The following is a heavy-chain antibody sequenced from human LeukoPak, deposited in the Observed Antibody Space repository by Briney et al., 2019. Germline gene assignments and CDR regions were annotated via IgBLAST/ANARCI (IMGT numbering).Heavy chain of an antibody. D-gene: IGHD2-2*01. CDR3: AKGYCSSTSCYRSFDY. Sequence: EPGGSLRLSCAASGFTFSSYAMSWVRKAPGKGLEWVSAISGSGGSTYYADSVKGRFTISRDNSKNTLYLQMNSLRAEDTAVYYCAKGYCSSTSCYRSFDYWGQGTLVTVSS. CDR1: GFTFSSYA. V-gene: IGHV3-23*01. CDR2: ISGSGGST. J-gene: IGHJ4*02.